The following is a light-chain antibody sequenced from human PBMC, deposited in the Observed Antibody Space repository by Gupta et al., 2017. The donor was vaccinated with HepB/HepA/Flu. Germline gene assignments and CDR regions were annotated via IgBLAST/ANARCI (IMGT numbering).Light chain of an antibody. CDR1: SSNIGAGYD. CDR2: GNS. CDR3: QSYDSSRSGVV. J-gene: IGLJ2*01. Sequence: GQRITISCTGSSSNIGAGYDVHWYQQLPGTAPKLLIYGNSNRPSGVPDRFSGSKSGTSASLAITGLQAEDEADYYCQSYDSSRSGVVFGGGTKLTVL. V-gene: IGLV1-40*01.